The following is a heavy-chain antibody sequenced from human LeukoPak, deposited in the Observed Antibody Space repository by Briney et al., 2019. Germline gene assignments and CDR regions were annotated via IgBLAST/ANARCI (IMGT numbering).Heavy chain of an antibody. CDR3: ARVDRRYSSSWYSDAFDI. CDR2: IYTSGST. V-gene: IGHV4-4*07. Sequence: PSETLSLTCTVSGGSISSYYWSWIRQPAGKGLEWIGRIYTSGSTNYNPSLKSRVTMSVDTSKNQFSLKLSSVTAADTAVYYCARVDRRYSSSWYSDAFDIWGQGTMVTVPS. CDR1: GGSISSYY. J-gene: IGHJ3*02. D-gene: IGHD6-13*01.